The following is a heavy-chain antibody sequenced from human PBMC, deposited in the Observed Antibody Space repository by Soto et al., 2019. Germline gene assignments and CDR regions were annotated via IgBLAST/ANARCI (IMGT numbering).Heavy chain of an antibody. CDR2: IYYSGST. V-gene: IGHV4-39*07. Sequence: SETLSLTCTVSGGSISSSSYYWGWIRQPPGKGLEWIGSIYYSGSTYYNPSLKSRVTISVDTSKNQFSLKLSSVTAADTAVYYCAREYRYYDFWSGYNWFDPWGQGTLVTVSS. CDR3: AREYRYYDFWSGYNWFDP. CDR1: GGSISSSSYY. D-gene: IGHD3-3*01. J-gene: IGHJ5*02.